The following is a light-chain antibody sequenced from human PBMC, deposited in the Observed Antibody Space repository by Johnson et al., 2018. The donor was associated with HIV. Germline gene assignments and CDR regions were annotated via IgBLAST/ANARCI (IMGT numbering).Light chain of an antibody. V-gene: IGLV1-51*02. CDR1: SSNIGNNY. CDR2: ENN. CDR3: GTWDSSLGCV. J-gene: IGLJ1*01. Sequence: HSVLTQPPSVSAAPGQKVTISCSGSSSNIGNNYVSWYQQLPGTAPKLLIYENNKRPSGIPDRFSGSKSGTSATLGITGLQTGDEADYYCGTWDSSLGCVFGTGTKVTVL.